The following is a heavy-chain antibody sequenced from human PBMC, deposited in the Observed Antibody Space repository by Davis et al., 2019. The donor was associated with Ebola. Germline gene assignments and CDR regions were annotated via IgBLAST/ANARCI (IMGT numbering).Heavy chain of an antibody. D-gene: IGHD4-17*01. V-gene: IGHV1-2*05. J-gene: IGHJ4*02. CDR3: ARGTTVTPRNFDY. CDR2: IDPKSGDT. CDR1: EYTFTSYY. Sequence: ASVKVSCKVSEYTFTSYYMHWVRQPPGQGFEWMGRIDPKSGDTNYAQKFQGRVTMTRDTSISTAYMELSSLRSDDTGVYYCARGTTVTPRNFDYWGQGTLVTVSS.